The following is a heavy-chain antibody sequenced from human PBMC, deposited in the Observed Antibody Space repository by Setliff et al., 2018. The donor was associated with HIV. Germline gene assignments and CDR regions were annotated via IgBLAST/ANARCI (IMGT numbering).Heavy chain of an antibody. Sequence: SETLSLTCAVYGGSFSGYYWSWIRQSPGKGLEWIGEINHSGSTNYNPSLKSRVTILGDTSKNQFSLKIDSVTAADTAVYYCARRPLFGVVIASVAKMEFVYWGQGTLVTVSS. V-gene: IGHV4-34*01. CDR3: ARRPLFGVVIASVAKMEFVY. CDR2: INHSGST. D-gene: IGHD3-3*01. J-gene: IGHJ4*02. CDR1: GGSFSGYY.